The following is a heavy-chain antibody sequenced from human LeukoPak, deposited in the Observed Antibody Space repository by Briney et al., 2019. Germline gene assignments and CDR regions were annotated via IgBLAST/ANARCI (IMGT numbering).Heavy chain of an antibody. CDR3: ARDLGTTGWHTFDY. CDR2: TYYRSKWYN. CDR1: GDSVSSKNGA. V-gene: IGHV6-1*01. Sequence: SQTLSLTCAVSGDSVSSKNGAWNWIRQSPSRGLEWLGRTYYRSKWYNDYAESMEGRMTISQDTSKNQYSLHLNSVTPEDTAVYYCARDLGTTGWHTFDYWGQGTLVTVSS. J-gene: IGHJ4*02. D-gene: IGHD6-19*01.